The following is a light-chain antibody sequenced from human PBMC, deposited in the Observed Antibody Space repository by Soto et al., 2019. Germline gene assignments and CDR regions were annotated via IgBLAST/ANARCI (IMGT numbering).Light chain of an antibody. Sequence: QSVLTQSPSASGSPGQSVTISCTGTSSDIGGYNSVSWYQQHPGKAPKVMIYDVTKRPSGVPDRFSGSKSGNTASLTVSALQAEDEADYYCSSYTDRKHLVFGTGTK. J-gene: IGLJ1*01. CDR2: DVT. CDR1: SSDIGGYNS. V-gene: IGLV2-8*01. CDR3: SSYTDRKHLV.